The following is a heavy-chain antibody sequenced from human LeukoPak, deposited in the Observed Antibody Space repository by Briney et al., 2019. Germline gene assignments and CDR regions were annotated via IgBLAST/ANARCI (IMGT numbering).Heavy chain of an antibody. CDR1: TYSIRNGYY. CDR2: IYHSGST. D-gene: IGHD1-26*01. Sequence: PSETLSLTCAVSTYSIRNGYYWGWIRQPPGKGPEWIGSIYHSGSTYYNPSLKSRLTISVDTSKNQFSLKLSSVTAADTAVYYCARLSGYNYYYMDVWGKGITVTVSS. V-gene: IGHV4-38-2*01. CDR3: ARLSGYNYYYMDV. J-gene: IGHJ6*03.